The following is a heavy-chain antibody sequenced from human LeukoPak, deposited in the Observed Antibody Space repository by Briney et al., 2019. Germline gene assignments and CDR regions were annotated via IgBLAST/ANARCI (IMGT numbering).Heavy chain of an antibody. J-gene: IGHJ3*02. CDR2: IKQDGSEK. CDR1: GFTFSNYW. CDR3: ARGNSGAFDI. Sequence: GGSLRLSCAASGFTFSNYWIKWLRQAPGKGLEWVANIKQDGSEKSYVDPVKGRFTISRDNTKNSLYLQMNSLRAEDTAVYYCARGNSGAFDIWGRGTMVTVSS. D-gene: IGHD3-10*01. V-gene: IGHV3-7*01.